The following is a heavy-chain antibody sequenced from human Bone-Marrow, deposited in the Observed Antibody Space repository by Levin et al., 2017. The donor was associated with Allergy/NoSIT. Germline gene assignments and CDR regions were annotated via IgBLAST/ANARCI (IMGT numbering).Heavy chain of an antibody. V-gene: IGHV3-30*18. CDR3: AKLHGGEGNARLFDY. D-gene: IGHD6-6*01. CDR1: GFTFSSSG. CDR2: ISYDGSNK. Sequence: GESLKISCAASGFTFSSSGMHWVRQAPGKGLEWVAVISYDGSNKYYADSVKGRFTISRDNSKNTLYLQMNSLRAEDTAVYYCAKLHGGEGNARLFDYWGQGTLVTVSS. J-gene: IGHJ4*02.